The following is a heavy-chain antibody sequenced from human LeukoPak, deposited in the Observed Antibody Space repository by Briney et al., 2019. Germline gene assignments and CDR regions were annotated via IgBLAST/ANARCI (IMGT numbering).Heavy chain of an antibody. CDR2: ILPDGSQK. Sequence: GGSLRLSCVASDFTFSFYWMTWVRQAPGKGLEWVANILPDGSQKSYVDSVKGRFTISRDNAKNSLYLQMNSLRAEDTAIYYCTRVGYIDEGIDYWGQGTLVTVSS. J-gene: IGHJ4*02. CDR1: DFTFSFYW. V-gene: IGHV3-7*04. D-gene: IGHD5-24*01. CDR3: TRVGYIDEGIDY.